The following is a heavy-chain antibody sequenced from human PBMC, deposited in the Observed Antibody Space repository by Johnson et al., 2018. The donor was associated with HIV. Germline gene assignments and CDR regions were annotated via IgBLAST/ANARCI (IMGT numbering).Heavy chain of an antibody. Sequence: LLVESWGVVVQPGGSLRLSCAASGFTFDDYAMHWVRQAPGKGLEWVSLISWDGGSTYYAESVKGRFTISRDNAKNSLYLQMNSLRVEDTALYYCARGKGAAAGLDAFDIWGQGSMVTFSS. J-gene: IGHJ3*02. CDR3: ARGKGAAAGLDAFDI. CDR2: ISWDGGST. CDR1: GFTFDDYA. V-gene: IGHV3-43D*03. D-gene: IGHD6-13*01.